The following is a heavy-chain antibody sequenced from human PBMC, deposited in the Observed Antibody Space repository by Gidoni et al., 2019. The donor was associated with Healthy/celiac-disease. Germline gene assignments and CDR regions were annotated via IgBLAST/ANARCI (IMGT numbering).Heavy chain of an antibody. V-gene: IGHV4-34*01. CDR3: ARVPTLPNVTILPADEVDY. Sequence: QVQLQKWGAGRGKPSESVARTCADYGGSFSGNYGCWIRQPPGQGLEWIGEINHSGSTNYNPSLTSRVSISLDTSTTPFSLTLSSVTAADTAVSYCARVPTLPNVTILPADEVDYWGQGPLVTVSS. CDR1: GGSFSGNY. CDR2: INHSGST. D-gene: IGHD3-10*01. J-gene: IGHJ4*02.